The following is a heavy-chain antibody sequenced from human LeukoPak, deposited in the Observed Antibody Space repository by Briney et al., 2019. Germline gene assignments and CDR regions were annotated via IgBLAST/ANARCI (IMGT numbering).Heavy chain of an antibody. CDR1: GFTFSSYA. CDR3: AKDPNRYYYDSSGQDAFDI. V-gene: IGHV3-23*01. CDR2: ISGSGGST. J-gene: IGHJ3*02. D-gene: IGHD3-22*01. Sequence: PGESLRLSCAASGFTFSSYAMSWVRQAPGKGLEWVSAISGSGGSTYYADSVKGRFTISRDNSKNTLYLQMNSLRAEDTAVYYCAKDPNRYYYDSSGQDAFDIWGQGTMVTVSS.